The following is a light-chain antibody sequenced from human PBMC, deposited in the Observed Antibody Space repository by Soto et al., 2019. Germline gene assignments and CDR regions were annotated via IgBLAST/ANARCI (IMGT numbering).Light chain of an antibody. CDR3: QPYNNWPPWT. V-gene: IGKV3-15*01. Sequence: ELGMTQPPAPLSVSPGAIATLSCTASQSVSSNLAWYQQSPCQAHRLLIYGASTRDTGITASFSVSGPGTEFTPTITSLQTNDVAVYYCQPYNNWPPWTFGQVTKVDIK. J-gene: IGKJ1*01. CDR1: QSVSSN. CDR2: GAS.